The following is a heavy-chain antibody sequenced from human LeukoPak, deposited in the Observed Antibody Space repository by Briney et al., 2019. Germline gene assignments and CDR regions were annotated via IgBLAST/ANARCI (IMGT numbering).Heavy chain of an antibody. Sequence: GGSLRLSCAASGFTFTTHSMNWVRQAPGKGLEWISYISGGSGTIYYADSVKGRFTISRDNARNSLYLQLNSLRAEDTAVYFCARVTVGATADYFDSWGQGTLVTVSS. D-gene: IGHD1-26*01. CDR2: ISGGSGTI. CDR3: ARVTVGATADYFDS. CDR1: GFTFTTHS. V-gene: IGHV3-48*01. J-gene: IGHJ4*02.